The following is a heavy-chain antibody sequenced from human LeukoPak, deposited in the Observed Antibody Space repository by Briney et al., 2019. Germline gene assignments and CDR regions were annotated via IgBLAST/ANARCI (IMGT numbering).Heavy chain of an antibody. D-gene: IGHD6-13*01. Sequence: ASVKVSCKASGYTFTGYYMHWVRQAPGQGLEWMGLINPNSGGTNYAQKFQGRVTMTRDTSISTAYMELSRLRSDDTAVYYCARAGYSSSWTNWFDPWGQGTLVTVSS. V-gene: IGHV1-2*06. CDR3: ARAGYSSSWTNWFDP. CDR1: GYTFTGYY. CDR2: INPNSGGT. J-gene: IGHJ5*02.